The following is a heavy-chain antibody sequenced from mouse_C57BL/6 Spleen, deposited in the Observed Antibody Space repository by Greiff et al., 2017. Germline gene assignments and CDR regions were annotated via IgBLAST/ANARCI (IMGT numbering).Heavy chain of an antibody. V-gene: IGHV5-12*01. J-gene: IGHJ4*01. Sequence: EVQLVESGGGLVQPGGSLKLSCAASGFTFSDYYMYWVRQTPEKRLEWVAYISNGGGSTYYPDTVKGRFTISRDNAKNTLYLQMSRLKSEDTAMYYCARQDYGSSYYAMDYWGQGTSVTVSS. CDR3: ARQDYGSSYYAMDY. D-gene: IGHD1-1*01. CDR2: ISNGGGST. CDR1: GFTFSDYY.